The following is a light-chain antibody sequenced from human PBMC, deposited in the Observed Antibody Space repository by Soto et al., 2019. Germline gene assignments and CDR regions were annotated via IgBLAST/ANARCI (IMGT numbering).Light chain of an antibody. CDR3: VLYMGSGISV. CDR2: STN. V-gene: IGLV8-61*01. CDR1: SGSVSINYY. J-gene: IGLJ2*01. Sequence: QAVVTQEPSFSVSPGGTVTLTCGLSSGSVSINYYPSWYQQTPGQAPRTLIYSTNTRSSGVPDRFSGSILGNKAALTITGAKADDESHYYCVLYMGSGISVFGGGTKLTVL.